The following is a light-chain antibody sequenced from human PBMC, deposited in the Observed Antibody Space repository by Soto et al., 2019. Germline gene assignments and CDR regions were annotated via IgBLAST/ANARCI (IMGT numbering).Light chain of an antibody. Sequence: EIVLTQSPATLSLSPGERATLSCRASQSVSSYLAWYQQKPGQAPRLLIYDASNRATGIPARFSGSGSGTDFTLTISSLEPEDFAVYYCQQRSSWPHTSGPGTKVDVK. J-gene: IGKJ3*01. CDR1: QSVSSY. V-gene: IGKV3-11*01. CDR3: QQRSSWPHT. CDR2: DAS.